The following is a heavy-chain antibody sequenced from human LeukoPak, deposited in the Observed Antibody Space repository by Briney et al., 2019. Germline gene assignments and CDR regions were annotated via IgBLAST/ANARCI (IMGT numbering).Heavy chain of an antibody. CDR2: INHSGST. V-gene: IGHV4-34*01. CDR3: ARGKLELTTGVFDY. Sequence: PSETLSLTYAVYGGSFSGYYWSWIRQPPGKGLEWIGEINHSGSTNYNPSLKSRVTISVDTSKNQFSLKLSSVTAAYTAVYYCARGKLELTTGVFDYWGQGTLVTVSS. J-gene: IGHJ4*02. CDR1: GGSFSGYY. D-gene: IGHD1-7*01.